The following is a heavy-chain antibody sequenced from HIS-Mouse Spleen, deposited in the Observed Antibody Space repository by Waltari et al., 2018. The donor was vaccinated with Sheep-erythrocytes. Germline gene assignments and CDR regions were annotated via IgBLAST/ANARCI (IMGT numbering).Heavy chain of an antibody. CDR2: ISSSSSYI. J-gene: IGHJ4*02. D-gene: IGHD4-17*01. V-gene: IGHV3-21*01. Sequence: EVQLVESGGGLVKPGGSLRLSCAASGFTFSSFSMHWVRQVPGKGLEWVSSISSSSSYIYYADSVKGRFTISRDNAKNSLYLQMNSLRAEDTAVYYCARVAAVTMYYFDYWGQGTLVTVSS. CDR3: ARVAAVTMYYFDY. CDR1: GFTFSSFS.